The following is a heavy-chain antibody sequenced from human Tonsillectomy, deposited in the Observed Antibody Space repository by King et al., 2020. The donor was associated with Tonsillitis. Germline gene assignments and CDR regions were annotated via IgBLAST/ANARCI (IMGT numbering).Heavy chain of an antibody. Sequence: VQLVESGGDLVQPGGSLRLSCIASGFTFSHYCMTWVRQAPGKGLEWVANIDQDGSVEYYVDSAKGRFTISRDNAKNFLYLQMDSLRAEDTAVYYCARDPVGRSDVWGKGTTVTVSS. CDR1: GFTFSHYC. CDR2: IDQDGSVE. J-gene: IGHJ6*04. V-gene: IGHV3-7*03. D-gene: IGHD1-26*01. CDR3: ARDPVGRSDV.